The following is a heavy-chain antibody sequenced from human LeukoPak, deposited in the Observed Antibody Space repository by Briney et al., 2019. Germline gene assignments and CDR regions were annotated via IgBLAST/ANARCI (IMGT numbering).Heavy chain of an antibody. CDR3: ATIGIVVPPCYYYGMDV. V-gene: IGHV1-24*01. J-gene: IGHJ6*02. CDR1: GYTLTELS. D-gene: IGHD3-22*01. CDR2: FDPEDGET. Sequence: ASVKVSCKVSGYTLTELSMHWVRQAPGKGLEWMGGFDPEDGETIYAQKFQGRVTMTEDTSTDTAYMELSSLRSEDTAVYYCATIGIVVPPCYYYGMDVWGQGTTVTISS.